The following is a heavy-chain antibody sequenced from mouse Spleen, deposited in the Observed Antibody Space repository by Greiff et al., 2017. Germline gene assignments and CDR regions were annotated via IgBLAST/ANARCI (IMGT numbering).Heavy chain of an antibody. V-gene: IGHV1-19*01. CDR1: GYTFTDYY. Sequence: EVQLQQSGPVLVKPGASVKMSCKASGYTFTDYYMNWVKQSHGKSLEWIGVINPYNGGTSYNQKFKGKATLTVDKSSSTAYMELNSLTSEDSAVYYCASRMEGNYGFAYWGQGTLVTVSA. J-gene: IGHJ3*01. D-gene: IGHD2-1*01. CDR3: ASRMEGNYGFAY. CDR2: INPYNGGT.